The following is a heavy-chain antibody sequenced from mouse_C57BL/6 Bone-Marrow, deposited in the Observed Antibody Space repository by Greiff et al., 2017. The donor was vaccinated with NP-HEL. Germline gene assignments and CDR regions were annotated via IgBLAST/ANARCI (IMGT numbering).Heavy chain of an antibody. V-gene: IGHV3-6*01. Sequence: ESGPGLVKPSQSLSLTCSVTGYSITSCYYWNWIRQFPGNKLEWMGYISYDGSNNYNPSLKNRISITRDTSKNQFFLKLNSVTTEDTATYYCARTGNWDWFAYWGQGTLVTVSA. CDR3: ARTGNWDWFAY. CDR1: GYSITSCYY. J-gene: IGHJ3*01. D-gene: IGHD4-1*01. CDR2: ISYDGSN.